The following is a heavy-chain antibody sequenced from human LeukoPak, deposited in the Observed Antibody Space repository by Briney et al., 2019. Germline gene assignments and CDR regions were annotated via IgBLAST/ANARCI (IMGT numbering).Heavy chain of an antibody. Sequence: GGSLRLSCAASGFTFSSYSMNWVRQAPGKGLEWVLYITSSSSTIYYADSVKGRFTISRDNAKNSLHLQMNSLRAEDTAIYYCTRDPHALDYWGQGTLVTVSS. J-gene: IGHJ4*02. CDR2: ITSSSSTI. CDR3: TRDPHALDY. V-gene: IGHV3-48*01. CDR1: GFTFSSYS.